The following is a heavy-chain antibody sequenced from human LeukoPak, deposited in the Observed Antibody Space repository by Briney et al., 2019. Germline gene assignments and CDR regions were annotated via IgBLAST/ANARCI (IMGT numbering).Heavy chain of an antibody. CDR3: AKDRPMYSSSWYFDY. D-gene: IGHD6-13*01. V-gene: IGHV3-48*01. Sequence: GGSLRLSCAASGFTFSSYSMNWVRQAPGKGLEWVSYISSSSSTIYYADSVKGRFTISRDNAKNSLYLQMNSLRAEDTAVYYCAKDRPMYSSSWYFDYWGQGTLVTVSS. CDR1: GFTFSSYS. CDR2: ISSSSSTI. J-gene: IGHJ4*02.